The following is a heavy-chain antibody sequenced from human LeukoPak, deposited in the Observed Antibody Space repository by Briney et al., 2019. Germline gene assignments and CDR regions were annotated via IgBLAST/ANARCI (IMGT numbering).Heavy chain of an antibody. J-gene: IGHJ4*02. Sequence: GGSLRLSCTASGFTFGDYAMSWFRQTPGEGLEWVSYISSSGSTIYYADSVKGRFTISRDNAKNSLDLQMNSLRAEDTAVYYCARDLSWDHVFDYWGQGTLVTVSS. D-gene: IGHD6-13*01. CDR3: ARDLSWDHVFDY. V-gene: IGHV3-48*03. CDR1: GFTFGDYA. CDR2: ISSSGSTI.